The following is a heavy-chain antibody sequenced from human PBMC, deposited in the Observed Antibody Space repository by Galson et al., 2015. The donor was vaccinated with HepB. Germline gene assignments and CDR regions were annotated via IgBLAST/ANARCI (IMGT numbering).Heavy chain of an antibody. V-gene: IGHV5-10-1*01. CDR1: GYSFTSYW. D-gene: IGHD4-17*01. J-gene: IGHJ4*02. CDR2: IDPSDSYT. Sequence: QSGAEVKKPGESLRISCKGSGYSFTSYWISWVRQMPGKGLEWMGRIDPSDSYTNYSPSFQGHVTISADKSISTAYLQWSSLKASDTAMYYCARLLPHHDYGDYGADFDYWGQGTLVTVSS. CDR3: ARLLPHHDYGDYGADFDY.